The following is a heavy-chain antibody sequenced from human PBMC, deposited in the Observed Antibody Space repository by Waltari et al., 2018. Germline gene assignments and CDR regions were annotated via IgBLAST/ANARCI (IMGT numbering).Heavy chain of an antibody. V-gene: IGHV3-21*01. CDR2: ISSSSSYI. J-gene: IGHJ4*02. CDR1: GFTFSSYS. CDR3: ARDLAIAAAGMYYFDY. Sequence: EVQLVESGGGLVKPGGSLRLSCAASGFTFSSYSMNWVRQAPGKGLEWVSSISSSSSYIYYADSVKSRYNISRDNAKNSLYLQMNSLRAEDTAGYYCARDLAIAAAGMYYFDYWGQGTLVTVSS. D-gene: IGHD6-13*01.